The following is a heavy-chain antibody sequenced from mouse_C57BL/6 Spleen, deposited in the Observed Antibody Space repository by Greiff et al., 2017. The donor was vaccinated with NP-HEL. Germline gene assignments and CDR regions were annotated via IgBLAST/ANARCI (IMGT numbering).Heavy chain of an antibody. V-gene: IGHV1-69*01. J-gene: IGHJ3*01. D-gene: IGHD2-2*01. CDR2: IDPSDSYT. CDR1: GYTFTSYW. Sequence: VQLQQSGAELVMPGASVKLSCKASGYTFTSYWMHWVKQRPGQGLEWIGEIDPSDSYTNYNQKFKGKSTLTVDKSSSTAYMQLSSLTSEDSAVYYCARAGYTFAYWGQGTLVTVSA. CDR3: ARAGYTFAY.